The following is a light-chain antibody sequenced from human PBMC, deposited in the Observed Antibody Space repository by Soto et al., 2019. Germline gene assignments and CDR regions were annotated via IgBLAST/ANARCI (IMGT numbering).Light chain of an antibody. CDR3: QQSDSNPYT. CDR2: AAS. Sequence: DIQMTQSPSSLSASVGDRVTITCRTSQTISTYLNWYQQTPGKAPKILIYAASSLQSGVPSRFSGSGSGTDFTLTISSLQPEDFSTYYCQQSDSNPYTFGQGTKVDIK. V-gene: IGKV1-39*01. CDR1: QTISTY. J-gene: IGKJ2*01.